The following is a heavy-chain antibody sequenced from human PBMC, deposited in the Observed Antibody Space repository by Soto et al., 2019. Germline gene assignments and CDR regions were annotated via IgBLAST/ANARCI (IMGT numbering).Heavy chain of an antibody. CDR1: GGSISSYY. Sequence: LSLTCTVSGGSISSYYWSWIRQPPGKGLEWIGYIYYSGSTNYNPSLKSRVTISVDTSKNQFSLKLSSVTAADTAVYYCARSGLKNWFDPWGQGTLVTVSS. CDR2: IYYSGST. CDR3: ARSGLKNWFDP. J-gene: IGHJ5*02. V-gene: IGHV4-59*01.